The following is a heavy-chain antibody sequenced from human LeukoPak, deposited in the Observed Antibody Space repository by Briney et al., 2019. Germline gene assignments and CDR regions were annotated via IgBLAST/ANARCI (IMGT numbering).Heavy chain of an antibody. V-gene: IGHV4-38-2*02. CDR1: GYSISSGYY. Sequence: SETLSLTCTVSGYSISSGYYWGWIRQPPGKGLEWIGSIYHSGSTYYNPSLKSRLTISVDTSKNQFSLKLSSVTAADTAVYYCAREEYSRAFDIWGQGTMVTVSS. CDR3: AREEYSRAFDI. CDR2: IYHSGST. J-gene: IGHJ3*02. D-gene: IGHD4-11*01.